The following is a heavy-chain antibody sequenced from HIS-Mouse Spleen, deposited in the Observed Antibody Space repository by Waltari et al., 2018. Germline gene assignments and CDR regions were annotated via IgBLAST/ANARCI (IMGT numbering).Heavy chain of an antibody. V-gene: IGHV4-39*07. J-gene: IGHJ2*01. CDR3: AREIPYSSSWYDWYFDL. Sequence: QLQLQASGPGLVKPSETLSLTCTVSVGSISSSSYHWRWIRQPPGTGLEWIGSIYYSGSTDYNPSLKSRVTISVDTSKNQFSLKLSSVTAADTAVYYCAREIPYSSSWYDWYFDLWGRGTLVTVSS. CDR2: IYYSGST. D-gene: IGHD6-13*01. CDR1: VGSISSSSYH.